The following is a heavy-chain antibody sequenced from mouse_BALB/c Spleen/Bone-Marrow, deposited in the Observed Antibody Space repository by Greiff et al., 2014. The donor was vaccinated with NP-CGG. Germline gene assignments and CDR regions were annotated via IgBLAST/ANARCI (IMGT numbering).Heavy chain of an antibody. J-gene: IGHJ2*01. V-gene: IGHV1-4*01. CDR2: INPSSGYS. Sequence: VKLQQSGAELARPGASVKMSCKASGYTFTSYPMNWVKQRPGQGLEWIGYINPSSGYSNYNQKFKDKATLTADKSSSTAYMQPSSLTSEDSAVYYCTRRAANYFDYWGQGTTLTVSS. D-gene: IGHD3-3*01. CDR1: GYTFTSYP. CDR3: TRRAANYFDY.